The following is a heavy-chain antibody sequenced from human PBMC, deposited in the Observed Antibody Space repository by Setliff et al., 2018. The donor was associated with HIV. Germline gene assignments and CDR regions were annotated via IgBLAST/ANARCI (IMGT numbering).Heavy chain of an antibody. D-gene: IGHD3-10*01. Sequence: SETLSLTCSVSGASLQSYYWSWIRQPAGKGLQWIGRIYYVGWSKYNPSLWDRVTMSVDTSNNQFSLSLRSVTAADTAIYYCARSIHGGGSEPFDTWGQGILVTVSS. CDR1: GASLQSYY. CDR3: ARSIHGGGSEPFDT. V-gene: IGHV4-4*07. J-gene: IGHJ5*02. CDR2: IYYVGWS.